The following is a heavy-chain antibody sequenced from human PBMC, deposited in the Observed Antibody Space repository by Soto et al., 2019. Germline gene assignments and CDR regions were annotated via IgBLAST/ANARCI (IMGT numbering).Heavy chain of an antibody. D-gene: IGHD3-10*01. CDR3: TRSYYYGSGSYYDWFDP. V-gene: IGHV3-49*03. CDR1: GFTFGDYA. Sequence: GGSLRLSCTASGFTFGDYAMSWFRQAPGKGLEWVGFIRSKAYGGTTEYAASVKGRFTISRDDSKSIAYLQMNSLKTEDTAVYYCTRSYYYGSGSYYDWFDPWGQGTLVTVSS. J-gene: IGHJ5*02. CDR2: IRSKAYGGTT.